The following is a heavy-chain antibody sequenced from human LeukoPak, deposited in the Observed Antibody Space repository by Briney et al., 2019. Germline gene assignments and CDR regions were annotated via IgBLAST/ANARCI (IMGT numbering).Heavy chain of an antibody. D-gene: IGHD6-13*01. CDR1: GFTFSSYT. Sequence: GGSLRLSCAASGFTFSSYTMSWVRQAPGKGLEWVSTITTSDGNTYYADSVKGRFTVSRDNSKNTLFLQMSSLRAEDTAVYYCANSRYSSSWSFDHWGQGTLVTVSS. CDR2: ITTSDGNT. J-gene: IGHJ4*02. V-gene: IGHV3-23*01. CDR3: ANSRYSSSWSFDH.